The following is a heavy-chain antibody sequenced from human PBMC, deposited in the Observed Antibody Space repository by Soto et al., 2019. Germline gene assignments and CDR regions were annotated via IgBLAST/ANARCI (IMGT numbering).Heavy chain of an antibody. Sequence: QVELQESGPGLVKPSETLSLTCTLSGGSVSSGTFYWSWIRQPPGKGLEWIGFMSYSGNTNYNPSLKSRVTISVDMFKNQFPMKLSSGPAADRAVYSCARGDAINRFDPGAQGTLVTVPS. CDR3: ARGDAINRFDP. CDR2: MSYSGNT. CDR1: GGSVSSGTFY. J-gene: IGHJ5*02. V-gene: IGHV4-61*01. D-gene: IGHD2-21*01.